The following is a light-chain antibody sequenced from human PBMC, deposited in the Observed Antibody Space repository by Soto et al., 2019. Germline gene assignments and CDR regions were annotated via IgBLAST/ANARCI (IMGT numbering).Light chain of an antibody. J-gene: IGKJ4*01. CDR2: GAS. CDR1: QSVSSSY. CDR3: QQYGSPPLT. V-gene: IGKV3-20*01. Sequence: EIVVTQSPGTLSLSPGERATLACRASQSVSSSYLAWDQQKPGQAPRLLIYGASSRSTGIPDRFRGSGSGPDFTLNIIRLEPEDFAVYYCQQYGSPPLTFGGGNQVHIK.